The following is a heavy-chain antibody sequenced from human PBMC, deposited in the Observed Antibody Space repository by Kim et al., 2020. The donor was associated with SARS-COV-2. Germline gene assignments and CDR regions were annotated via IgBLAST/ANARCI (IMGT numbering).Heavy chain of an antibody. CDR2: IYHDGDSI. CDR1: GFSFGTYW. D-gene: IGHD3-22*01. CDR3: ARDDPGPMTLEY. V-gene: IGHV3-74*03. J-gene: IGHJ4*02. Sequence: GGSLRLSCAASGFSFGTYWMHWVRQAPGKGLEWVSHIYHDGDSIKYADSVKGRFTISRDNAKNTLYLQMNSLRADDTAMYYCARDDPGPMTLEYWGQGTLVTVSS.